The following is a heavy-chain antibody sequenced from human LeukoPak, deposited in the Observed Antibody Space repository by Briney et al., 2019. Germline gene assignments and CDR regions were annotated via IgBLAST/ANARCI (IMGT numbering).Heavy chain of an antibody. CDR1: GYTFTSYG. J-gene: IGHJ5*02. V-gene: IGHV1-18*04. Sequence: GASVKVSCKASGYTFTSYGISWVRQAPGQGLEWMGWISAYNGNTNYAQKLQGRVTMTTDTSTSTAYMELRSLRSDDTAVYYCARDQVPRQWLPLGWFDPRGQGTLVTVSS. D-gene: IGHD6-19*01. CDR2: ISAYNGNT. CDR3: ARDQVPRQWLPLGWFDP.